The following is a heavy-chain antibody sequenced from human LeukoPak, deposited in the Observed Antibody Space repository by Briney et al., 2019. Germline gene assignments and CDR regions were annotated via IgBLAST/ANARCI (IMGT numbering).Heavy chain of an antibody. Sequence: GGSLRLSCAASGFTFSSYAMSWVRQAPGKGLEWVSAISGSGGSTYYADSVKGRFTISRDNSKNTLYLQMNSLRAEDTAVYYCAKDPTPHYYDSSGPFDYWGQGTLVTVSS. CDR3: AKDPTPHYYDSSGPFDY. V-gene: IGHV3-23*01. J-gene: IGHJ4*02. CDR1: GFTFSSYA. D-gene: IGHD3-22*01. CDR2: ISGSGGST.